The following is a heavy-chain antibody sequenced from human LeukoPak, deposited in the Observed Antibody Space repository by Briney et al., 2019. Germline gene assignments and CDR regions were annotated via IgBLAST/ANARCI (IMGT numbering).Heavy chain of an antibody. D-gene: IGHD6-13*01. Sequence: PSETLSLTCTVSGGSISSYYWSWIRQPAGKGLEWIGRIYTSGSTNYNPSLKSRVTMSVDTSKNQFSLKLSSVTAADTAVYYCARGRGIAAADEYYFDYWGQGTLVTVSS. CDR2: IYTSGST. J-gene: IGHJ4*02. V-gene: IGHV4-4*07. CDR3: ARGRGIAAADEYYFDY. CDR1: GGSISSYY.